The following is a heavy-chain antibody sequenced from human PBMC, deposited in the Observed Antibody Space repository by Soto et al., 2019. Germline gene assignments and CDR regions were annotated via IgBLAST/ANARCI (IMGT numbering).Heavy chain of an antibody. CDR2: IYHSGST. D-gene: IGHD3-10*01. CDR3: ARVENRIRGVIT. CDR1: GGSISSGGYS. V-gene: IGHV4-30-2*01. J-gene: IGHJ4*02. Sequence: PSETLSLTCAVSGGSISSGGYSWSWIRQPPGKGLEWIGYIYHSGSTYCNPSLKSRVTISVDRSKNQFSLKLSSVTAADTAVYYCARVENRIRGVITWGQGTPVTVSS.